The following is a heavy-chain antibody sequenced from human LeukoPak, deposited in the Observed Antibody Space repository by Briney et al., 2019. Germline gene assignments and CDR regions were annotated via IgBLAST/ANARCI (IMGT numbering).Heavy chain of an antibody. CDR2: IIPIFGTA. CDR3: ARSMWSYYYYYGMDV. Sequence: SVKVSCKASGGTFSSYAISWVRQAPGQGLEWMGGIIPIFGTANYAQKFQGRVTITADESTSTAYMELSSLRSEDTAVYYCARSMWSYYYYYGMDVWGQGTTVTVSS. J-gene: IGHJ6*02. V-gene: IGHV1-69*13. CDR1: GGTFSSYA. D-gene: IGHD2-21*01.